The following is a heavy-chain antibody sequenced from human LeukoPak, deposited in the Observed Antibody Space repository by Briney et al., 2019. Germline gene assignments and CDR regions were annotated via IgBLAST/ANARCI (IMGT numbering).Heavy chain of an antibody. Sequence: SETLSLTCTVSGGSISSSSYYWGWIRQPPGKGLEWIGSIYYSGSTYYNPSLKSRVTISVDTSKNQFSLKLSSVTAADTAVYYCARIAYCGGDCYSGGGEFDYWGQGTLVTVSS. CDR1: GGSISSSSYY. D-gene: IGHD2-21*02. CDR2: IYYSGST. J-gene: IGHJ4*02. V-gene: IGHV4-39*07. CDR3: ARIAYCGGDCYSGGGEFDY.